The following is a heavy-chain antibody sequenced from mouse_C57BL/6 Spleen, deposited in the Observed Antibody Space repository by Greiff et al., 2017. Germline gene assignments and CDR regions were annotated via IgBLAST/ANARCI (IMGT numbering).Heavy chain of an antibody. CDR3: EREDDYDGGVWFAY. CDR1: GYSITSGYY. Sequence: EVKLVESGPGLVKPSQSLSLSCSVTGYSITSGYYWNWIRQFPGNKLECMGYIPYDGTNNYNPSLKNRTSFTLDTSKIQFFLTLNSVTTEDTATYYGEREDDYDGGVWFAYWGQGTLVTVSA. V-gene: IGHV3-6*01. J-gene: IGHJ3*01. D-gene: IGHD2-4*01. CDR2: IPYDGTN.